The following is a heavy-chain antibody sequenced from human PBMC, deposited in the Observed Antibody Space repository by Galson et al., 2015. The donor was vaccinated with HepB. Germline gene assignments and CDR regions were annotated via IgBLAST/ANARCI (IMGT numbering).Heavy chain of an antibody. CDR2: IWNDGENK. CDR3: ATQAGHTDYYYSGMDV. Sequence: SLRLSCAASGFSFSSYAMHWARQAPGKGLEWVAMIWNDGENKYYADSVKGRFTVSRDNSKNMLYLEVNSLRVEDTAVYYCATQAGHTDYYYSGMDVWGQGTTVTVSS. J-gene: IGHJ6*02. V-gene: IGHV3-33*01. CDR1: GFSFSSYA. D-gene: IGHD6-19*01.